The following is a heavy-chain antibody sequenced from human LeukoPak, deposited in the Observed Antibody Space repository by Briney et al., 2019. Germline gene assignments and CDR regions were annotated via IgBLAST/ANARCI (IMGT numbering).Heavy chain of an antibody. V-gene: IGHV3-20*04. CDR1: GFTFDDYG. CDR2: INWNGGST. D-gene: IGHD2-15*01. CDR3: ARVRQVCSGGSCYRHFDY. J-gene: IGHJ4*02. Sequence: GGSLRLSCAASGFTFDDYGMSWVRQAPGKGLEWVSGINWNGGSTGYADSVKGRFTISRDNAKNSLYLQMNSLRAEDTALYYCARVRQVCSGGSCYRHFDYWGQGTLVTVSS.